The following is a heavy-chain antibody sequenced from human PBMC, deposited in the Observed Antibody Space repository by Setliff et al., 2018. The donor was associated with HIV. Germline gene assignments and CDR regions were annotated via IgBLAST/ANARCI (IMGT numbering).Heavy chain of an antibody. CDR3: ARGYPGIAVAGLSYYYYYYTDV. CDR2: IYYSGSS. CDR1: GGSISSYY. J-gene: IGHJ6*03. Sequence: PSETLSLTCTVSGGSISSYYWSWIRQPPGKGLEWIGYIYYSGSSNYNPSLKSRVTISVDTSKNQFSLKLSSVTAADTAVYYCARGYPGIAVAGLSYYYYYYTDVWGKGTTVTVSS. D-gene: IGHD6-19*01. V-gene: IGHV4-59*01.